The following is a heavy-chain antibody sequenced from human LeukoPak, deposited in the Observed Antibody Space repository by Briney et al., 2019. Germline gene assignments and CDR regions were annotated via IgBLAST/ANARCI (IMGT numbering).Heavy chain of an antibody. CDR2: ISGSGGST. CDR1: GFTFSSYA. CDR3: AKDQFIVVVVAPIGDFDY. D-gene: IGHD2-15*01. V-gene: IGHV3-23*01. J-gene: IGHJ4*02. Sequence: GGSLRLSCAASGFTFSSYAMSWVRQAPGKGLEWVSAISGSGGSTYYADSVKGRFTISRGNSKNTLYLQMNSLRAEDTAVYYCAKDQFIVVVVAPIGDFDYWGQGTLVTVSS.